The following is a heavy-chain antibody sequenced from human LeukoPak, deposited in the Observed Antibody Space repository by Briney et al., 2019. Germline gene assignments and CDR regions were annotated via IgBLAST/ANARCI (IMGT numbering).Heavy chain of an antibody. J-gene: IGHJ6*02. CDR2: ISAYNGNT. CDR3: ARGPTPTYYDFWSGYFYYGMDV. CDR1: GYTFTSYG. D-gene: IGHD3-3*01. V-gene: IGHV1-18*01. Sequence: ASVKVSCKASGYTFTSYGISWVRQAPGQGLEWMGWISAYNGNTNYAQKLQGRVTMTTDTSTSTAYMELRSLRPDDTAVYYCARGPTPTYYDFWSGYFYYGMDVWGQGTTVTVSS.